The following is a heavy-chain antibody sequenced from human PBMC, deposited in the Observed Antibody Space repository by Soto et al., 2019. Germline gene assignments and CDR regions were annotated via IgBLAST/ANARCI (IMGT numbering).Heavy chain of an antibody. CDR2: ISYDGTNE. Sequence: QVQLVESGGGVVQPGRSLRLSCAASGFTFSSYPMDWVRHAPGKGLELVAVISYDGTNEHYADSVKGRFTISRDNSKNTLYLQMTSLRADDTAVYYCARPCLYSSNPHYYYYGMDVWGQGTKVTGSS. CDR3: ARPCLYSSNPHYYYYGMDV. J-gene: IGHJ6*02. CDR1: GFTFSSYP. V-gene: IGHV3-30-3*01. D-gene: IGHD6-13*01.